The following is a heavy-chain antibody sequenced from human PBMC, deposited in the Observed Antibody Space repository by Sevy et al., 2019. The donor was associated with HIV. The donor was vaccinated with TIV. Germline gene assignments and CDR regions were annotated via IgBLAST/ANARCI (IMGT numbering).Heavy chain of an antibody. CDR1: GYTLTEFS. V-gene: IGHV1-24*01. D-gene: IGHD3-9*01. J-gene: IGHJ4*02. CDR2: FDPGDGDAET. CDR3: ATDTTGYHSTLDY. Sequence: ASVKVSCKVSGYTLTEFSIYWVRQAPGKGLEWMGGFDPGDGDAETPYAQKFRDRLTMTADTSTDTVYMELSSLRSEDTAVYYCATDTTGYHSTLDYWGQGTLVTVSS.